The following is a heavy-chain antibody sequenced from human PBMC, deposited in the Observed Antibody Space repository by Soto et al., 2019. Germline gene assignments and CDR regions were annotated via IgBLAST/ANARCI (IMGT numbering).Heavy chain of an antibody. V-gene: IGHV1-46*01. CDR1: GYTLTSHY. CDR3: AREGYSSGYYYFDY. Sequence: GASVKVSCKSSGYTLTSHYMHWLRQAPGQGLEWMGVINPGGGDTSYAQKFQGRVTMTGDTSTRTVYMELSSLRSEDTAVYYCAREGYSSGYYYFDYWGQGTLVTVSS. D-gene: IGHD3-22*01. CDR2: INPGGGDT. J-gene: IGHJ4*02.